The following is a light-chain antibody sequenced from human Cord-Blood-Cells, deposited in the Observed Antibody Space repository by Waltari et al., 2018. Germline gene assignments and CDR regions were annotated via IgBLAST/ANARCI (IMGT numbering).Light chain of an antibody. Sequence: QSALTQPASVSGSPGQSITISRTGTSSYVGSYNLSSWYQQHPGKAPNLMIYEGSKRPSGVSNRFSGSKSGNTASLTISGLQAEDEADYYCCSYAGSSTYVVFGGGTKLTVL. J-gene: IGLJ2*01. V-gene: IGLV2-23*01. CDR3: CSYAGSSTYVV. CDR2: EGS. CDR1: SSYVGSYNL.